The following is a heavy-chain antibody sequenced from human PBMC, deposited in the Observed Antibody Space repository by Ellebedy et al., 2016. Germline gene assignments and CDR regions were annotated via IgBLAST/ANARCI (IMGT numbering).Heavy chain of an antibody. CDR2: MSPGDSYT. D-gene: IGHD4/OR15-4a*01. CDR3: VRRGGALAKFIDY. CDR1: GYSFSNYW. J-gene: IGHJ4*02. Sequence: GESLKISCKGSGYSFSNYWIGWVRQLPGKLLEWMGIMSPGDSYTRYSPSFECQVSISADRSISTAYLQWSSLKASDTALYYCVRRGGALAKFIDYWGQGTLVTVSS. V-gene: IGHV5-51*01.